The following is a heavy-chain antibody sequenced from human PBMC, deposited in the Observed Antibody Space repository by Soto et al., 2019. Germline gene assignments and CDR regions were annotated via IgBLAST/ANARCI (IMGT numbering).Heavy chain of an antibody. CDR2: IRSKAYGGTT. CDR3: TSEDHFASGDY. Sequence: EVQLVESGGGLVQPGRSLRLSCTASGFTFGDYAMSWFRQAPGKGLEWVGFIRSKAYGGTTEYAASVKGRFTISRDDSKSIAYLQMNSLKTEDTDVYYCTSEDHFASGDYWGQGTLVTVSS. D-gene: IGHD3-10*01. V-gene: IGHV3-49*03. CDR1: GFTFGDYA. J-gene: IGHJ4*02.